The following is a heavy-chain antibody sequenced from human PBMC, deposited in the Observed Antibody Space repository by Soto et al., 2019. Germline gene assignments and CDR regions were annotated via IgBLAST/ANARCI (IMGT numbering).Heavy chain of an antibody. CDR3: ARTLPNRQLFDS. J-gene: IGHJ4*02. CDR1: GGFI. Sequence: SETLSLTCTVSGGFIWGWVRQSPDKGLEWIGYIYNSGRYNYNPSLESRLTISIDTSKNQFSLRLASVTAADTAVYYCARTLPNRQLFDSWSQGTLVTVSS. V-gene: IGHV4-59*01. CDR2: IYNSGRY. D-gene: IGHD1-1*01.